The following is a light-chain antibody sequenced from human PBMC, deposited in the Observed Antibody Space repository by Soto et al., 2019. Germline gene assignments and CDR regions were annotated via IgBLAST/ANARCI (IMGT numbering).Light chain of an antibody. CDR1: QSVNSNY. CDR3: QQHDSTPPT. CDR2: GAS. J-gene: IGKJ1*01. V-gene: IGKV3-20*01. Sequence: EIVLTQSPGTLSLSPGDRATLSCRASQSVNSNYLAWYQRKPGQAPRLLIYGASNRATDIPYRFSASGSGTDFTHTITRLEAEDFAVYYCQQHDSTPPTFGQGTKVEVK.